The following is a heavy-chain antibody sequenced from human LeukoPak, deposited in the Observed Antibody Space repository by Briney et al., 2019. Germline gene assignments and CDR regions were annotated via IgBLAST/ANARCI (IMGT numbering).Heavy chain of an antibody. D-gene: IGHD3-9*01. Sequence: GGSLRLSCAASGFTFSSYGMHWVRQAPGKGLEWVAFMRYDGSNKNYADSVKGRFTISRDNSKNTLYLQMNSLRAEDTAVYYCAKGVKVPLLRYFSYYMDVWGKGTTVTISS. V-gene: IGHV3-30*02. CDR1: GFTFSSYG. CDR2: MRYDGSNK. CDR3: AKGVKVPLLRYFSYYMDV. J-gene: IGHJ6*03.